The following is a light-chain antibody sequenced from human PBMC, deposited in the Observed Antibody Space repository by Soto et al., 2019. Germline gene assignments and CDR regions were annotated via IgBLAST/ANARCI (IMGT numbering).Light chain of an antibody. Sequence: NVLTQSPGTLSLSPGERATLSCRASQSVSSSYLAWYQQKPGQAPRLLIYGASSRATGIPDRFSGSGSGTDFPLTISRLEPEDFAVYYCQQYGSSPRTFGQGTKVDIK. V-gene: IGKV3-20*01. CDR3: QQYGSSPRT. CDR2: GAS. CDR1: QSVSSSY. J-gene: IGKJ1*01.